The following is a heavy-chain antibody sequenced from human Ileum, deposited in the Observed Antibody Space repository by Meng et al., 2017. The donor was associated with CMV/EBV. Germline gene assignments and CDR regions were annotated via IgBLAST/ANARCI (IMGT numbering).Heavy chain of an antibody. V-gene: IGHV1-2*02. D-gene: IGHD1-7*01. CDR1: GYTFTDYY. CDR3: ARGSVITGTTTGIDH. J-gene: IGHJ4*02. CDR2: INPNSGVT. Sequence: ASVKVSCKASGYTFTDYYMHWVRPAPGQGLEWMGWINPNSGVTKYAQKFQGRVTMTRDTSITTAYMDLNSLRSDDTAVYSCARGSVITGTTTGIDHWGQGTLVTVSS.